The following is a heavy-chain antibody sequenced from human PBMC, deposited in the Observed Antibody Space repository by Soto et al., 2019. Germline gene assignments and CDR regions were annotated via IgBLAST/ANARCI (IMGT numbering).Heavy chain of an antibody. CDR2: IYHSGST. Sequence: SETLSLTCAVSSGSISSSNWWSWVRQPPGKGLEWIGDIYHSGSTNYNPSLKSRVTISVDTSKNQFSLKLSSVTAADTAVYYCARVGSEGIAGFDYWGQGTLVTVSS. CDR1: SGSISSSNW. CDR3: ARVGSEGIAGFDY. D-gene: IGHD6-13*01. J-gene: IGHJ4*02. V-gene: IGHV4-4*02.